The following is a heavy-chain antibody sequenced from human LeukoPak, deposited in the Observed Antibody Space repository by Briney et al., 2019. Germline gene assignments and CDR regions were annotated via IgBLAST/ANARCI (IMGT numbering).Heavy chain of an antibody. J-gene: IGHJ4*02. V-gene: IGHV1-69*06. CDR3: ARGGYSSSQFDY. Sequence: SVKVSCKASGGTFSSYAISWVRQAPGQGLEWMGGIIPIFGTANYAQKFQGRVTITADKSTSTAYMELSSLRSEDTAVYYCARGGYSSSQFDYWGQGTRSPSPQ. D-gene: IGHD6-13*01. CDR2: IIPIFGTA. CDR1: GGTFSSYA.